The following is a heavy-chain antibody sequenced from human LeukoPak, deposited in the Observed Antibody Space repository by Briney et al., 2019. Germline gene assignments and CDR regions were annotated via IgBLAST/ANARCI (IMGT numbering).Heavy chain of an antibody. CDR3: ARQRDGYNSDPFDI. J-gene: IGHJ3*02. V-gene: IGHV3-66*02. Sequence: HPGGSLRLSCAASGFSVSSNYMSWVRQAPGKGLEWVSVIYTGDRTDYADPVKGRLTVSRDNSKNTMYLQMNSLKTEDTALYYCARQRDGYNSDPFDIWGQGTMVTVFS. CDR2: IYTGDRT. CDR1: GFSVSSNY. D-gene: IGHD5-24*01.